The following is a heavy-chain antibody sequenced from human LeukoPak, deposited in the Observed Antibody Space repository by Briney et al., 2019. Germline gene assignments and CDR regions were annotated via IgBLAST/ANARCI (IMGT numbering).Heavy chain of an antibody. CDR1: GYTFTSYY. V-gene: IGHV1-46*01. Sequence: GASVKVSCKASGYTFTSYYMHWVRQAPGQGLEWMGIINPSGGSTSYAQKFQGRVTMTRDTSTSTVYMELSSLRSEDTAVYYCARDQWTYYYDSSGYCFDYWGQGTLVTVSS. CDR3: ARDQWTYYYDSSGYCFDY. J-gene: IGHJ4*02. D-gene: IGHD3-22*01. CDR2: INPSGGST.